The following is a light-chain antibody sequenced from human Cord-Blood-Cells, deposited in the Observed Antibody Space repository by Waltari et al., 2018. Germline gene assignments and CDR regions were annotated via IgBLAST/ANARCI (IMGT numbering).Light chain of an antibody. CDR3: QQYNNWPPYT. CDR2: GAS. Sequence: EIVMTQSPATQSVSPGERATLSCRASESVSSNLAWYQQKPGQAPRLLIYGASTRATGIPARFSGSWSGTEFTLTISSLQSEDFAVYYCQQYNNWPPYTFGQGTKLEIK. CDR1: ESVSSN. V-gene: IGKV3-15*01. J-gene: IGKJ2*01.